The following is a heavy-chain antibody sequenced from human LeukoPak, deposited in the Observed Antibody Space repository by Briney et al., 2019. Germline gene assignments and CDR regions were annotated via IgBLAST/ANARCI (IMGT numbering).Heavy chain of an antibody. CDR3: ARIGYCSSTSCPGFDY. V-gene: IGHV1-8*01. CDR2: MNPNSGNT. J-gene: IGHJ4*02. D-gene: IGHD2-2*01. Sequence: ASVKVSCKASGYTFTSYDINWVRQATGQGLEWMGWMNPNSGNTGYAQKFQGRVTMTRNTSISAAYMELSSLRSEDTAVYYCARIGYCSSTSCPGFDYWGQGTLVTVSS. CDR1: GYTFTSYD.